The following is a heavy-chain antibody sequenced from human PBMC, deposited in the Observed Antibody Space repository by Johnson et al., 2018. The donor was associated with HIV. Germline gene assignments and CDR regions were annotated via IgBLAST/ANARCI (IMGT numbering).Heavy chain of an antibody. V-gene: IGHV3-64*01. CDR1: GFTFSSHH. CDR2: ISGNGGST. D-gene: IGHD6-13*01. Sequence: VQLVESGGGLVQPGESLRLSCGASGFTFSSHHMYWVRQAPGKGLEHVSAISGNGGSTYYANSVKGRFTISRDNFKNTLYLKMSSLTAEAMAVYYCARRKYSTSWQEAFDIWGRGTMVTVSS. CDR3: ARRKYSTSWQEAFDI. J-gene: IGHJ3*02.